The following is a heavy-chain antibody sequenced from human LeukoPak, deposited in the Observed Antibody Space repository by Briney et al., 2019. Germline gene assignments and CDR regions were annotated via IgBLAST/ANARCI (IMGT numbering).Heavy chain of an antibody. CDR1: GGSISSYY. CDR2: IYYSGST. Sequence: SETLSLTCTVSGGSISSYYWSWIRQPPGKGLXXXXYIYYSGSTNYNPSLKSRVTISVDTSKNQFSLKLSSVTAADTAVYYCARGPWFGELSIDYWGQGTLVTVSS. D-gene: IGHD3-10*01. J-gene: IGHJ4*02. CDR3: ARGPWFGELSIDY. V-gene: IGHV4-59*01.